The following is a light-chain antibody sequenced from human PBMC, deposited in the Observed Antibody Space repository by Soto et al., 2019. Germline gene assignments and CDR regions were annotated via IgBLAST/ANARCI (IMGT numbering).Light chain of an antibody. J-gene: IGKJ2*01. CDR2: KAS. Sequence: DIQMTHSPSTLSASVGDRVTITCRASQSISSWLAWYQQKPGKAPKLLIYKASSLESGVPSRFSGSGSGTEFTLTISSLQPDDFATYCCQRYNSYASYTFGQGTKLEIK. V-gene: IGKV1-5*03. CDR3: QRYNSYASYT. CDR1: QSISSW.